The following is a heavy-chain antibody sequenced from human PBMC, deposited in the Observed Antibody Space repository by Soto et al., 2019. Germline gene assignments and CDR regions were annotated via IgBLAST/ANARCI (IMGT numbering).Heavy chain of an antibody. CDR1: GFTFSSYA. CDR2: ISYDGSNK. CDR3: AREYGYDFWRWDY. D-gene: IGHD3-3*01. J-gene: IGHJ4*02. V-gene: IGHV3-30-3*01. Sequence: QVQLVESGGGVVQPGRSLRLSCAASGFTFSSYAMHWVRQAPGKAPEWVAVISYDGSNKYYADSVKGGFTISRDNSKSTRYLQMNSGSAEDTAVDYCAREYGYDFWRWDYWGQGTLVTVFS.